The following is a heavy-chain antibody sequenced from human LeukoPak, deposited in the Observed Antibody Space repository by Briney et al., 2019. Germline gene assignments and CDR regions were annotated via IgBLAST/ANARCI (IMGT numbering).Heavy chain of an antibody. V-gene: IGHV1-18*01. J-gene: IGHJ3*02. CDR3: ARGSAAGAFDI. D-gene: IGHD6-13*01. CDR2: ISADNGNT. CDR1: GYTFTSYG. Sequence: ASVKVSCKASGYTFTSYGISWVRQAPGQGLEWMGWISADNGNTNYAQKLQGRVTMTTDTSTSTVFMELRSLRSDDTAVYFCARGSAAGAFDIWGQGTMVTVSS.